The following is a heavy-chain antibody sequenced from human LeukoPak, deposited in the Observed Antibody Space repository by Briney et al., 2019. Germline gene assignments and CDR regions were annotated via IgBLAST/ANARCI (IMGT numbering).Heavy chain of an antibody. Sequence: GGSLRLSCAASGFTFDDYAMHWVRQAPGKGLEWVSGISWNSGTIGYADSVKGRFTISRDNAKNSLFLQMNSLRVEDTALYYCAKGMGMWMQLPFDSWGQGTLVTVSS. V-gene: IGHV3-9*01. CDR3: AKGMGMWMQLPFDS. D-gene: IGHD5-18*01. CDR2: ISWNSGTI. J-gene: IGHJ4*02. CDR1: GFTFDDYA.